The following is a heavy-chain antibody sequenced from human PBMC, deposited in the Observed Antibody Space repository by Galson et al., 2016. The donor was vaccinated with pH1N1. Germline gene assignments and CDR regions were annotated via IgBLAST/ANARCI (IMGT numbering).Heavy chain of an antibody. D-gene: IGHD4/OR15-4a*01. CDR2: ISLSSSII. J-gene: IGHJ3*02. V-gene: IGHV3-48*04. CDR3: AREGLWPGVDAFDI. Sequence: SLRLSCAASGFTFSSYSMNWVRQAPGKGLEWVSYISLSSSIIHYADSVKGRFIISRDSAKNSLYLQMNSLGAEDTALYYCAREGLWPGVDAFDIWGQGTMVTVSS. CDR1: GFTFSSYS.